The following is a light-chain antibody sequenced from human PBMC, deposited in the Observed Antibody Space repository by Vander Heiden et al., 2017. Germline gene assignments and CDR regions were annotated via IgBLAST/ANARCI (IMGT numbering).Light chain of an antibody. V-gene: IGLV1-40*01. Sequence: QSVLTQPPSVSGAPGQRVTIPCTGSSSNIGAGYDVHWSQQLPGTAAKPPIYGNSNRPSGVPDRFSGSKSGTSASLAITGLQAEDEADYYCQSYDSSLSAVVFGGGTKLTVL. CDR3: QSYDSSLSAVV. J-gene: IGLJ2*01. CDR2: GNS. CDR1: SSNIGAGYD.